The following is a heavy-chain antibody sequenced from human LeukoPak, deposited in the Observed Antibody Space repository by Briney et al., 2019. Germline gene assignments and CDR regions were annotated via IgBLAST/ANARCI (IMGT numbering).Heavy chain of an antibody. CDR1: GGSISNYY. CDR2: INHSGST. J-gene: IGHJ5*02. V-gene: IGHV4-34*01. D-gene: IGHD6-13*01. Sequence: SETLSLTCNVSGGSISNYYWNWIRQPPGKGLEWIGEINHSGSTNYNPSLKSRVTISVDTSKNQFSLKLSSVTAADTAVYYCARGLDSSSLLRRWSWFDPWGQGTLVTVSS. CDR3: ARGLDSSSLLRRWSWFDP.